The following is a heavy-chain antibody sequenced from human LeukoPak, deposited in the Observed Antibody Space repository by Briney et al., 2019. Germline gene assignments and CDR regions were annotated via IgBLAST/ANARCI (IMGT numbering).Heavy chain of an antibody. CDR1: GVSISSYY. J-gene: IGHJ4*02. CDR3: AGRYRSRLDF. Sequence: SETLSLTCTVSGVSISSYYWSWIRHTSGKGLEWMGYIYDSGTTNHNPSLKSRVTISVDTSKNQFSLKLSSVTAADTAVYYCAGRYRSRLDFWGQGTLVTVSS. V-gene: IGHV4-59*01. D-gene: IGHD5-18*01. CDR2: IYDSGTT.